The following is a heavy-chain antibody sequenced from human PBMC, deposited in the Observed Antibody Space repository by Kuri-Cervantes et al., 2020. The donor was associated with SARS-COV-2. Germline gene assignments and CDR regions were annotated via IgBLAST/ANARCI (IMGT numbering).Heavy chain of an antibody. V-gene: IGHV4-34*01. D-gene: IGHD3-3*01. CDR3: ARAVYDFWSGYSHYYYYYGMDA. J-gene: IGHJ6*02. Sequence: GSLRLSCAVYGGSFSGYYWSWIRQPPGKGLEWIGEINHSGSTNYNPSLKSRVTISVDTSKNQFSLKLSSVTAADTAVYYCARAVYDFWSGYSHYYYYYGMDAWGQGTTVTVSS. CDR2: INHSGST. CDR1: GGSFSGYY.